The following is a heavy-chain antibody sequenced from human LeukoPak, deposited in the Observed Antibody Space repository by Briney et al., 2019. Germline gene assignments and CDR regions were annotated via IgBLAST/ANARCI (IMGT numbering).Heavy chain of an antibody. D-gene: IGHD3-22*01. J-gene: IGHJ4*02. CDR2: IIPIFGTA. CDR3: ARDSNPYYYDSSGYYEVDY. Sequence: ASVKVSCKASGGTFSSYAISWVRQAPGQGLEWMGGIIPIFGTANYAQKFQGRVTITADESTSTAYMELSSLRSEDTAVYYCARDSNPYYYDSSGYYEVDYWGQGILVTVSS. V-gene: IGHV1-69*13. CDR1: GGTFSSYA.